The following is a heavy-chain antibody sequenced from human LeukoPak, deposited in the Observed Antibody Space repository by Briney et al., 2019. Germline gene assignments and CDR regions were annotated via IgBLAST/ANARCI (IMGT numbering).Heavy chain of an antibody. J-gene: IGHJ6*02. CDR3: ARVSGRILIWPQPFGDGLGV. V-gene: IGHV3-30*03. CDR1: GFTFSSYG. Sequence: GGSLRHSCAASGFTFSSYGMHWVRQAPGKGLEWVAVISYDGSNKYYADSVKGRFTISRDNSKNTLYLQMNSLRAEDTAIYYCARVSGRILIWPQPFGDGLGVWGQGTTVTVSS. D-gene: IGHD3-10*01. CDR2: ISYDGSNK.